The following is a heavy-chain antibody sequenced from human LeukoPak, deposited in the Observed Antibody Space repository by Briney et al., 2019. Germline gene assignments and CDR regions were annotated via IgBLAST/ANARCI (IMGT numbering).Heavy chain of an antibody. D-gene: IGHD4-17*01. CDR3: ARSMTTVTTRFFDL. CDR1: GFTFSSYS. J-gene: IGHJ2*01. CDR2: INWNGVGT. V-gene: IGHV3-20*04. Sequence: GGSLRLSCAASGFTFSSYSMNWVRQAPGKGLEWVSYINWNGVGTAYADSVKGRFTISRDNAKNSLYLQMNSLRAEDTALYYCARSMTTVTTRFFDLWGRGTLVTVSS.